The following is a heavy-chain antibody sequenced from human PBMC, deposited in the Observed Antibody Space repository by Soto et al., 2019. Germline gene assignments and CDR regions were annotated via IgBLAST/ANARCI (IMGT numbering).Heavy chain of an antibody. CDR3: ARHHPKLELRRYFDY. D-gene: IGHD1-7*01. CDR1: GGSISSYY. V-gene: IGHV4-59*08. Sequence: SETLSLTCTVSGGSISSYYWSWIRQPPGKGLEWIGYIYYSGSTNYNPSLKSRVTISVDTSKNQFSLKLSSVTAADTAVYYCARHHPKLELRRYFDYWGQGTLVTVSS. CDR2: IYYSGST. J-gene: IGHJ4*02.